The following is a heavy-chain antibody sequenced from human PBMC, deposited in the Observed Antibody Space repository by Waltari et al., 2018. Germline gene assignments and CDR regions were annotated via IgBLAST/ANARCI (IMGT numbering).Heavy chain of an antibody. J-gene: IGHJ6*02. Sequence: EVQLVESGGGFFQPGGSLRLSCEASGFAFSNYWIHWVRQAPGRGLEWVSRVSGDGTSISNADCVWGRFAISRDNYKNTVYLQIHSLRAEDTAVFYCARLMLSHPENGMDVWGRGTSVTVS. CDR1: GFAFSNYW. CDR2: VSGDGTSI. D-gene: IGHD3-10*02. V-gene: IGHV3-74*01. CDR3: ARLMLSHPENGMDV.